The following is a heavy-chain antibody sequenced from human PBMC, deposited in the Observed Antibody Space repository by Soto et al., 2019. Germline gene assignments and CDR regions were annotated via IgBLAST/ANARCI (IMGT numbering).Heavy chain of an antibody. CDR2: IYYSGST. J-gene: IGHJ4*02. D-gene: IGHD3-22*01. Sequence: QVQLQESRPGLVKPSETLSLTCTVSGGSVSSGSYYWSWIRQPPGKGLEWIGYIYYSGSTNYNPSLKSRVTISVDTSKNQFSLKLSSVTAADTAVYYCARGGDSSGYPYAPFDYWGQGTLVTVSS. CDR1: GGSVSSGSYY. CDR3: ARGGDSSGYPYAPFDY. V-gene: IGHV4-61*01.